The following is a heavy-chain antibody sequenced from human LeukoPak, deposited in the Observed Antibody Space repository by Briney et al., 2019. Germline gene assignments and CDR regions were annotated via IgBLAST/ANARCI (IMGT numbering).Heavy chain of an antibody. V-gene: IGHV4-39*07. Sequence: SETLSLTCTVSGGSISSSSYYRGWIRQPPGKGLEWIGSIYYSGSTYYNPSLKSRVTISVDRSKNQFSLKLSSVTAADTAVYYCARGTMYYGSGSYLNWGQGTLVTVSS. CDR1: GGSISSSSYY. J-gene: IGHJ4*02. D-gene: IGHD3-10*01. CDR2: IYYSGST. CDR3: ARGTMYYGSGSYLN.